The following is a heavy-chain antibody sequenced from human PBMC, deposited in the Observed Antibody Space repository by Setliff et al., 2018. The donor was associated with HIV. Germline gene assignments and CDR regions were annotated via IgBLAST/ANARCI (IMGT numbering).Heavy chain of an antibody. CDR2: IKPNSGGT. J-gene: IGHJ3*02. V-gene: IGHV1-2*02. Sequence: GASVKVSCKASGYTFTGYYMHWVRQAPGQGLEWMGWIKPNSGGTNYAQKFQGRVTMTRDTSISTTYMELSRLRSDDTAVYYCAREPGYKSTWYGVFDIWGQGTMVTVSS. CDR3: AREPGYKSTWYGVFDI. CDR1: GYTFTGYY. D-gene: IGHD6-13*01.